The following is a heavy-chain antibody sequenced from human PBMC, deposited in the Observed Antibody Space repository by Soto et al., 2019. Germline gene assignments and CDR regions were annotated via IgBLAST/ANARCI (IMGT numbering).Heavy chain of an antibody. J-gene: IGHJ4*02. Sequence: QVQLVQSGAEVRKPGSSVKVSCQASGGTFNTYAFVWVRQAPGQGLEWMGGILPIFGTPNYAPKFQDRVTITADESTNTAYLELSGLRSDDTAIYYCARAFMSREFISYFFDCWGQGALVTVSS. CDR3: ARAFMSREFISYFFDC. V-gene: IGHV1-69*01. CDR2: ILPIFGTP. D-gene: IGHD3-10*01. CDR1: GGTFNTYA.